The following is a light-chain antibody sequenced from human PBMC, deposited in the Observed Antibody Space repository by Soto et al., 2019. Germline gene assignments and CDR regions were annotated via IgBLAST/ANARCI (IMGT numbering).Light chain of an antibody. CDR1: SSDVGGYNY. CDR3: SSYARTHVV. V-gene: IGLV2-8*01. J-gene: IGLJ1*01. Sequence: QSALTQPPSASGSPGQSVAISCTGTSSDVGGYNYVSWYQQYPGKAPKLMIYDVTKRPSGVPDRFSGSKSGNTASLTVSGLQAEDEADYYCSSYARTHVVFGTGTKVTVL. CDR2: DVT.